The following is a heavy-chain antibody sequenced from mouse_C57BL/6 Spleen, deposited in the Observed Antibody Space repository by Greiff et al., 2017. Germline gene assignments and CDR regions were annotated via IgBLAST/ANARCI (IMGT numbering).Heavy chain of an antibody. V-gene: IGHV5-16*01. CDR1: GFTFSDYY. J-gene: IGHJ2*01. CDR2: INYDGSST. CDR3: ARDNDSYYFDY. Sequence: EVKLMESEGGLVQPGSSMKLSCTASGFTFSDYYMAWVRQVPEKGLEWVANINYDGSSTYYLDSLKSRFIISRDNAKNILYLQMSSLKSEDTATYYCARDNDSYYFDYWGQGTTLTVSS. D-gene: IGHD2-4*01.